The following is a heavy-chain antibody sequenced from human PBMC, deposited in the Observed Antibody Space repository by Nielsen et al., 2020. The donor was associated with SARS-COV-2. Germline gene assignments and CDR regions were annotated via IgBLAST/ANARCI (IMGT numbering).Heavy chain of an antibody. J-gene: IGHJ4*02. D-gene: IGHD5-18*01. CDR1: GFTFSSYA. CDR3: AKDRGNTAMVSYY. Sequence: GESLKISCAASGFTFSSYAMSWVRQAPGKGLEWVSAISGSGGSTYYADSVKGRFTISRDNSKNTLYLQMNSLRAEDTAVYYCAKDRGNTAMVSYYWGQGTLVTVSS. V-gene: IGHV3-23*01. CDR2: ISGSGGST.